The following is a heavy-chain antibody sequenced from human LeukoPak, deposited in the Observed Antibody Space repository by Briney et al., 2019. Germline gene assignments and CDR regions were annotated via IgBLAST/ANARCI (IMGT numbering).Heavy chain of an antibody. V-gene: IGHV4-59*01. Sequence: PSETLSLTCTVSGGSISSYYWSWIRQPPGKGLEWIGYIYYGGSTNYNPSLKSRVTISVDTSKNQFSLKLSSVTAADTAVYYCASTSSRGYNYWGQGTLVTVSS. CDR2: IYYGGST. CDR3: ASTSSRGYNY. D-gene: IGHD6-19*01. CDR1: GGSISSYY. J-gene: IGHJ4*02.